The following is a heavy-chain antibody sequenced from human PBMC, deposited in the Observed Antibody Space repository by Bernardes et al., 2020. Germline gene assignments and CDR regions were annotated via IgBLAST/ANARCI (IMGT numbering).Heavy chain of an antibody. CDR2: IDWDDDK. V-gene: IGHV2-70*04. Sequence: SGPTLVKLTQTLTLTCTFSGFSLRSSGMRVSWIRQPPGKALEWLARIDWDDDKFYSTFLKTRLTISKDTAKNQVVLTMTNMDPVDTATYYCARTLVGGSYTFDYWGQGTLVTVSS. D-gene: IGHD1-26*01. CDR1: GFSLRSSGMR. J-gene: IGHJ4*02. CDR3: ARTLVGGSYTFDY.